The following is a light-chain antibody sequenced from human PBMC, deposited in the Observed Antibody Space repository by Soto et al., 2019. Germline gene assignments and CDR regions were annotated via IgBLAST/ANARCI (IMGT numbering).Light chain of an antibody. CDR2: GPS. J-gene: IGKJ3*01. CDR1: QDIHTW. V-gene: IGKV1-12*01. Sequence: DMQMTQSPSSVSASLGDRVTITCRASQDIHTWLAWYQQKPGQAPKLLIYGPSHLQSGVPSRFSGSGSGTDFTLTISSLQSEDFATYYCQQANSFPFTFGPGTKVDVK. CDR3: QQANSFPFT.